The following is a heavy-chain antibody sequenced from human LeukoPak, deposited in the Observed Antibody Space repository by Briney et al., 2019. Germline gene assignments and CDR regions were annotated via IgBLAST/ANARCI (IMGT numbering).Heavy chain of an antibody. CDR3: AITMVRGPLDY. CDR2: IYSGGST. Sequence: PGGSLRLSCAASGFTVSSNYMSWVRQAPGKGLERVSVIYSGGSTYYSDSVKGRFTISRDNSKNTLYLQMNSLRAEDTAVYYCAITMVRGPLDYWGQGTLVTVSS. D-gene: IGHD3-10*01. J-gene: IGHJ4*02. CDR1: GFTVSSNY. V-gene: IGHV3-66*02.